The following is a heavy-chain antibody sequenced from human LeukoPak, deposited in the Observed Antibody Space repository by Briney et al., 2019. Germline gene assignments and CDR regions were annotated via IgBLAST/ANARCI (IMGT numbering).Heavy chain of an antibody. CDR3: ARENGGKRITMIVVDV. CDR2: IYTSGST. Sequence: SETLSLTCTVSGGSISSYYWSWIRQPAGKGLEWIGRIYTSGSTNYNPSLKSRVTMSVDTSKNQSSLKLSSVTAADTAVYYCARENGGKRITMIVVDVWGQGTLVTVSS. V-gene: IGHV4-4*07. J-gene: IGHJ4*02. D-gene: IGHD3-22*01. CDR1: GGSISSYY.